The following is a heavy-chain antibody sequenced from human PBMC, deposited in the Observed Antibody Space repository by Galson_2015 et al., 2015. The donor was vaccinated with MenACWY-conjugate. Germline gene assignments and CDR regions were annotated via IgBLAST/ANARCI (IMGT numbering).Heavy chain of an antibody. CDR3: GRDGDYGDNDGMDV. CDR2: IHQGGSRA. CDR1: GFRFTDYW. D-gene: IGHD4-17*01. V-gene: IGHV3-7*03. J-gene: IGHJ6*02. Sequence: SLRLSCAASGFRFTDYWMTWVRQAPGKGLDWVANIHQGGSRAYYADSVKGRFTISRDNAKNSVFLQMSSLRPEDSAVYYCGRDGDYGDNDGMDVWGQGTTVTVSS.